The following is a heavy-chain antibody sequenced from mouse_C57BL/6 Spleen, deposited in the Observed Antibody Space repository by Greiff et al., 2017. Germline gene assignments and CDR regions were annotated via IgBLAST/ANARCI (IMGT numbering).Heavy chain of an antibody. CDR2: IDPSDSET. D-gene: IGHD1-1*01. CDR1: GYTFTSYW. CDR3: ARESYYGSRDWFAY. J-gene: IGHJ3*01. Sequence: VQLQQPGAELVRPGSSVKLSCKASGYTFTSYWMHWVKQRPIQGLEWIGNIDPSDSETHYNQKFKDKATLTVDKSSSTAYMQLSSLTSEDSAVYYCARESYYGSRDWFAYGGQGTLVTVSA. V-gene: IGHV1-52*01.